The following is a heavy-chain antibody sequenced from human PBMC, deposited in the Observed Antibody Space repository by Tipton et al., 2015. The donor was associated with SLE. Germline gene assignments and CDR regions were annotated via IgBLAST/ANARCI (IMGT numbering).Heavy chain of an antibody. CDR2: IYYSGST. CDR1: GGSISSGDYY. CDR3: ASRPRGIRPIDY. D-gene: IGHD3-16*01. Sequence: TLSLTCTVSGGSISSGDYYWSWIRQPPGKGLEWIGYIYYSGSTYYNPSLKSRVTISVDTSKNQFSLKLSSVTAADTAVYYCASRPRGIRPIDYWGQGTLVTVSS. V-gene: IGHV4-30-4*01. J-gene: IGHJ4*02.